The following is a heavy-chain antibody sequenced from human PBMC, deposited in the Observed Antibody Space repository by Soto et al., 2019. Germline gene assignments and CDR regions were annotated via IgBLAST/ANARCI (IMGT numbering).Heavy chain of an antibody. CDR2: IIPICGTA. D-gene: IGHD1-20*01. CDR1: GGTFSSYA. V-gene: IGHV1-69*05. Sequence: QVQLVQSGAEVKKPGSSVKVSCKASGGTFSSYAICWVRQAPGQGLEWMGGIIPICGTANYEQKFTGTVTITRDESTSTAYMELSSLRSEDTGVYSCASNLDYYYGMDVWGQGTTVTVSS. J-gene: IGHJ6*02. CDR3: ASNLDYYYGMDV.